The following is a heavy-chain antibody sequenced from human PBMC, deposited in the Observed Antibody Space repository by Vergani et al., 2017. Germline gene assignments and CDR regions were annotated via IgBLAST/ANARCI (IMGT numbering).Heavy chain of an antibody. V-gene: IGHV4-61*02. CDR3: ARSRLERWLHLGYFDY. CDR2: VSTSGST. J-gene: IGHJ4*02. D-gene: IGHD5-24*01. CDR1: GGSISSAGFY. Sequence: QVQLQESGPGLVKPSQTLSLTCTVSGGSISSAGFYWSWVRQPAGKELERIGRVSTSGSTNYNPSLKSRVTMSIDTSKNQFSLKLSSVTAADTAVYYCARSRLERWLHLGYFDYWGQGTLVTVSS.